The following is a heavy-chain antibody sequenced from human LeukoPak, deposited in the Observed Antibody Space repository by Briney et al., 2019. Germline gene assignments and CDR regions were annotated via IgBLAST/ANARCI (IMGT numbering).Heavy chain of an antibody. CDR3: AKDISYDFWSGYASFDY. V-gene: IGHV3-23*01. D-gene: IGHD3-3*01. J-gene: IGHJ4*02. CDR1: GFTFSNYA. CDR2: ISGGGGST. Sequence: GGSLRLSCAASGFTFSNYAMSWVRQAPGKGLKWVSSISGGGGSTYYADSVKGRFTISRDSSKNTLYLQMNSLRAEDMALYYCAKDISYDFWSGYASFDYWGQGTLVTVSS.